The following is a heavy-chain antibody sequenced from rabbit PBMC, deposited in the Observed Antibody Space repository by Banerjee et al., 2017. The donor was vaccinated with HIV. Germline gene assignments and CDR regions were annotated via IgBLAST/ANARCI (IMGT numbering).Heavy chain of an antibody. V-gene: IGHV1S45*01. CDR2: INAGSSGST. Sequence: QEQLEESGGDLVKPGASLTLTCTASGFTLSSYWMSWVRQAPGRGLEWIACINAGSSGSTYYASWAKGRFTISKTSSTTVTLQMTSLTAADTATYFCARDLAGAIGWNFNLWGQGTLVTVS. CDR3: ARDLAGAIGWNFNL. CDR1: GFTLSSYW. D-gene: IGHD4-1*01. J-gene: IGHJ4*01.